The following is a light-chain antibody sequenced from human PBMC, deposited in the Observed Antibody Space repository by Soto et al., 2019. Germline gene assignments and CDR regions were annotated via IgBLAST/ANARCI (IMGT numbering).Light chain of an antibody. CDR3: QQYGSAPWT. Sequence: EIVLTQSPGTLSLSPGERATISCRASQSVSSNYLAWYQQKPGQAPRLLIYAASNRASGIPDRFGGSGSGADFSLTVSSLEPEDFALYYCQQYGSAPWTFGQGNKVEI. CDR1: QSVSSNY. CDR2: AAS. V-gene: IGKV3-20*01. J-gene: IGKJ1*01.